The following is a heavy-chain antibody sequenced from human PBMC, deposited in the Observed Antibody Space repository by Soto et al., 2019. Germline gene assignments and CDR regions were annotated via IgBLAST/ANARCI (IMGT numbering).Heavy chain of an antibody. Sequence: SETLSLTCTVSGGSISSGGYYWSWIRQHPGKGLEWIGYIYYSGSTYYNPSLKSRVTISVDTSKNQFSLKLSSVTAADTAVYYCARSDHGDYLFDVRGQGTPVTVSS. CDR3: ARSDHGDYLFDV. D-gene: IGHD4-17*01. CDR2: IYYSGST. V-gene: IGHV4-31*03. J-gene: IGHJ4*02. CDR1: GGSISSGGYY.